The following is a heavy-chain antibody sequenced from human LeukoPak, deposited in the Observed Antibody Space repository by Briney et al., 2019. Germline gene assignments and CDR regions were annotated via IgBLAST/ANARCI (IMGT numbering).Heavy chain of an antibody. D-gene: IGHD6-19*01. Sequence: SQTLSLTCAVSGGSISSGGYSWRWIRQPPGKGLEWIGYIYHSGSTYYNPSLKSRVTISVDRSKNQFSLKLSSVTAADTAVYYCAGFLGWPYYYGMDVWGQGTTVTVSS. V-gene: IGHV4-30-2*01. J-gene: IGHJ6*02. CDR2: IYHSGST. CDR3: AGFLGWPYYYGMDV. CDR1: GGSISSGGYS.